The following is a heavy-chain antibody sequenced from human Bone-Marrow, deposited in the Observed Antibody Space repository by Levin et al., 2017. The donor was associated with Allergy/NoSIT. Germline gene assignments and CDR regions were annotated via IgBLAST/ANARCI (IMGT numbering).Heavy chain of an antibody. J-gene: IGHJ1*01. CDR3: ARDWSRGVPIEYFQH. V-gene: IGHV1-2*02. CDR2: INPNSGGT. Sequence: ASVKVSCKASGYTFTGYYMHWVRQAPGQGLEWMGWINPNSGGTNYAQKFQGRVTMTRDTSISTAYMEMSRLRSDDTAVYYCARDWSRGVPIEYFQHWGQGTLVTVSS. CDR1: GYTFTGYY. D-gene: IGHD2-2*01.